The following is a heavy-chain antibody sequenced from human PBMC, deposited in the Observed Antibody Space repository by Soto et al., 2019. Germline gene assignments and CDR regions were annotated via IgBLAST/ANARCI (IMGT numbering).Heavy chain of an antibody. CDR2: IIPIFGTA. CDR3: ARERSQGIAVAGEFDY. V-gene: IGHV1-69*12. Sequence: QVQLVQSGAEVKKPGSSVKVSCKASGGTFSSYAISWVRQAPGQGLEWMGGIIPIFGTANYAQKFQGRVTITADESTSTAYMELSSLRSEDTAVYYFARERSQGIAVAGEFDYWGQGTLVTVSS. CDR1: GGTFSSYA. J-gene: IGHJ4*02. D-gene: IGHD6-19*01.